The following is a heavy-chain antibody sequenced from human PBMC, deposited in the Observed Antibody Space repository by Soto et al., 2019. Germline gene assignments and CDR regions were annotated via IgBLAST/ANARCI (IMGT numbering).Heavy chain of an antibody. CDR1: GYTFTGYY. V-gene: IGHV1-2*04. Sequence: GASVKVSCKASGYTFTGYYMHWVRQAPGQGLEWMGWINPNSGGTNYAQKFQGWVTMTRDTSISTAYMELSRLRSDDTAVYYCARDLGPLYGDYPPYFDYWGQGTLVTAPQ. CDR3: ARDLGPLYGDYPPYFDY. CDR2: INPNSGGT. D-gene: IGHD4-17*01. J-gene: IGHJ4*02.